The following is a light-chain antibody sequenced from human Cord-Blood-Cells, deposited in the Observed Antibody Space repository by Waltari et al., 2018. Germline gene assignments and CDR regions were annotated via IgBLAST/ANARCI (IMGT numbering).Light chain of an antibody. Sequence: EIVMTQSPATLSVSPGERATLSCRACQSVSSNIAWYQQKPGQAPRLLIYGASTRATGIPARFSGSGSGTEFTLTISSLQSEDFAVYYCQQYNNWPRTFGQGTKVEIK. CDR2: GAS. V-gene: IGKV3-15*01. J-gene: IGKJ1*01. CDR1: QSVSSN. CDR3: QQYNNWPRT.